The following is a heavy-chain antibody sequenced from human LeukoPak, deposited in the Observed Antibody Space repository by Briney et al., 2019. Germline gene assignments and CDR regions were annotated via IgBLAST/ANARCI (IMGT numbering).Heavy chain of an antibody. Sequence: SETLSLTCTVSGGSISSSSYCWGWIRQPPGKGLEWIGSIYYSGSTYYNPSLKSRVTISVDTSKNQFSLKLSSVTAADTAVYYCARHIVVVTAGFDYWGQGTLVTVSS. V-gene: IGHV4-39*01. CDR3: ARHIVVVTAGFDY. J-gene: IGHJ4*02. D-gene: IGHD2-21*02. CDR1: GGSISSSSYC. CDR2: IYYSGST.